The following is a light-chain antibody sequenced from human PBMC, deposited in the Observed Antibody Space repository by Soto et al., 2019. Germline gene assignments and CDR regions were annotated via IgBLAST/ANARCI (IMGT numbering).Light chain of an antibody. CDR1: SIDVGSYNL. CDR2: EGS. J-gene: IGLJ1*01. CDR3: CSYAGSSIF. V-gene: IGLV2-23*03. Sequence: QSVLTQPASVSGSPGQSITISCTGTSIDVGSYNLVSWYQQHPCKAPKLMIYEGSKRPSGVSNRFSGSKSGNTASLTISGLQAEDEADYYCCSYAGSSIFFGTGTKLTVL.